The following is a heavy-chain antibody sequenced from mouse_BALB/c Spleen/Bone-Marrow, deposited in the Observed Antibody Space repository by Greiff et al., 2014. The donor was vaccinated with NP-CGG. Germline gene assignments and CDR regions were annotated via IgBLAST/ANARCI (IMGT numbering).Heavy chain of an antibody. J-gene: IGHJ3*01. CDR3: AAYYYGSSQFAY. Sequence: DVQLVESVAELVKPGASVKLSCTASGFNIKDTYMHWVKQRPEQGLEWIGRIDPANGNTKYDPKFRGKATITADTSSNTAYLQLSSLTSEDTAVYYCAAYYYGSSQFAYWGQGTLVTVSA. CDR2: IDPANGNT. V-gene: IGHV14-3*02. CDR1: GFNIKDTY. D-gene: IGHD1-1*01.